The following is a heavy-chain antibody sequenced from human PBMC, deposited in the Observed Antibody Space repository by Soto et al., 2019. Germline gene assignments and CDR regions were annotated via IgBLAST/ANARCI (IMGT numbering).Heavy chain of an antibody. CDR3: KRGNRDDSSGTGAH. D-gene: IGHD1-1*01. CDR2: IGDDGATA. J-gene: IGHJ4*02. CDR1: GVTFSRYW. V-gene: IGHV3-74*01. Sequence: GVCLRLAFFVSGVTFSRYWMHWGRQVAGQSPFWGSRIGDDGATADYADAVRGRFKISRDNSKNTLYLQMNNLKPDDPAIYSCKRGNRDDSSGTGAHWGQGTRATVS.